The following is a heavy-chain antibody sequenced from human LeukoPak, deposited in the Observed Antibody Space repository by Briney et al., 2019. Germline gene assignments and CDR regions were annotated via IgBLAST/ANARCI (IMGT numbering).Heavy chain of an antibody. V-gene: IGHV3-23*01. J-gene: IGHJ4*02. CDR3: AKDRRITMAGTVDYFDY. Sequence: GGSLRLSCAASGFTFNNYAMSWVRQAPGKGLDWVSSISGSGGNTYYADSVKGRFTISRDNSKNTLYLQMNSLRAADTAVYYCAKDRRITMAGTVDYFDYWGQGTLVTVSS. CDR1: GFTFNNYA. CDR2: ISGSGGNT. D-gene: IGHD6-19*01.